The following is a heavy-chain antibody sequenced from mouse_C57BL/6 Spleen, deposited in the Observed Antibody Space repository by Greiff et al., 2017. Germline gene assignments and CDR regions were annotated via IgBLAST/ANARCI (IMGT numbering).Heavy chain of an antibody. V-gene: IGHV1-64*01. J-gene: IGHJ1*03. CDR3: ARGYYSNYWYFDV. CDR2: IHPNSGST. D-gene: IGHD2-5*01. Sequence: QVQLQQSGAELVKPGASVKLSCKASGYTFTSYWMHWVKQRPGQGLEWIGMIHPNSGSTNYNEKFKSKATLTVDKSSSTAYMQLSSLTSEDSAVYCCARGYYSNYWYFDVWGTGTTVTVSS. CDR1: GYTFTSYW.